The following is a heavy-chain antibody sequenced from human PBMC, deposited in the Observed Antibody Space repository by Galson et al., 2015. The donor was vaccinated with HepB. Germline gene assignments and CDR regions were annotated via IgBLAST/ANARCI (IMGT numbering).Heavy chain of an antibody. Sequence: SLRLSCAASGFTFSSYSMNRVRQAPGKGLEWVSFISSSSTTIYSADSVKGRFTISRDDAKNSLYLQMNSLRAEDTAVYYCARDLTGYSSTWRRYWFFDLWGRGTLVTVSS. D-gene: IGHD6-13*01. V-gene: IGHV3-48*04. CDR1: GFTFSSYS. CDR3: ARDLTGYSSTWRRYWFFDL. CDR2: ISSSSTTI. J-gene: IGHJ2*01.